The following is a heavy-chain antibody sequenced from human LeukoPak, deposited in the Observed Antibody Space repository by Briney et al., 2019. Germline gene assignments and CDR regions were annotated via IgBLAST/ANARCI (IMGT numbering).Heavy chain of an antibody. CDR1: GFTFSSYA. J-gene: IGHJ4*02. D-gene: IGHD6-19*01. V-gene: IGHV3-30-3*01. CDR3: ARRYSSGCLDY. Sequence: GGSLRLSCAASGFTFSSYAMHWVRQAPGEGLKWVAVMSYDGSIQYYTDSVKGRFTISRDNSNNTLYLQMNSLRAEDTAVYYCARRYSSGCLDYWGQGALVTVSS. CDR2: MSYDGSIQ.